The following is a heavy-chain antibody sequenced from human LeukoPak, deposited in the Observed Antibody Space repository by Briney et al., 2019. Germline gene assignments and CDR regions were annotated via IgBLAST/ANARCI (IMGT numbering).Heavy chain of an antibody. Sequence: PSETLSLTCAVYGGSFSGYYWSWIRQPSGKGLEWIGEINHSGSTNYNPSLKSRVTISVDTSKNQFSLKLSSVTAADTAVYYCARGSGARFDYWGQGTLVTVSS. CDR2: INHSGST. CDR3: ARGSGARFDY. J-gene: IGHJ4*02. V-gene: IGHV4-34*01. CDR1: GGSFSGYY. D-gene: IGHD6-6*01.